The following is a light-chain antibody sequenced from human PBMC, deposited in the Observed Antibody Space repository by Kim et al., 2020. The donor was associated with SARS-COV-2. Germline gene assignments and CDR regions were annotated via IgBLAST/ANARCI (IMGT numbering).Light chain of an antibody. CDR3: AAWDDSLSGYV. Sequence: GRRCTVSCSGSSSNIGSNYVYWYQQLPGTAPKLLIYRNNQWPSGVPDRFSGSKSGTSASLAISGLRSEDEADYYCAAWDDSLSGYVFGTGTKVTVL. V-gene: IGLV1-47*01. CDR1: SSNIGSNY. J-gene: IGLJ1*01. CDR2: RNN.